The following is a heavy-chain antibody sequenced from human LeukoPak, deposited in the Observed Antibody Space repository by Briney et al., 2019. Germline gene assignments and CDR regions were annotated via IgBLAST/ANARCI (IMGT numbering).Heavy chain of an antibody. J-gene: IGHJ4*02. V-gene: IGHV4-34*01. Sequence: SSETPSLACAVYGGSFSGYYWSWIRQPPGKGLEWIGEINHSGSTNYNPSLKSRVTISVDTSKNQFSLKLSSVTAADTAVYYCARVSIPAADFDYWGQGTLVTVSS. CDR1: GGSFSGYY. CDR2: INHSGST. D-gene: IGHD2-2*01. CDR3: ARVSIPAADFDY.